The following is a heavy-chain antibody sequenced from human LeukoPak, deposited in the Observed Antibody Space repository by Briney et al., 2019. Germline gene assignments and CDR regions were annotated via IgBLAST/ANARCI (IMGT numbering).Heavy chain of an antibody. CDR1: GYTFTNYA. V-gene: IGHV7-4-1*02. J-gene: IGHJ4*02. D-gene: IGHD6-13*01. CDR2: INTNTGNP. CDR3: ARGGIAAAGDLDY. Sequence: ASVKVSCRASGYTFTNYAMNWVRQAPGQGLEWMGWINTNTGNPTYAQGFTGRFVFSLDTSVSTAYLQISTLKAEDTAVYYCARGGIAAAGDLDYWGQGTLVTVSS.